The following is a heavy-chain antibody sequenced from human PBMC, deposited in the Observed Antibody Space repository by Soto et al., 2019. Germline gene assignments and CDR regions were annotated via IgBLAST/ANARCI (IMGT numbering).Heavy chain of an antibody. CDR2: TIPIFGTA. V-gene: IGHV1-69*13. CDR1: GGTFSSYA. D-gene: IGHD5-18*01. J-gene: IGHJ4*02. CDR3: ARAHTAVERYPFDY. Sequence: GASVKVSCKASGGTFSSYAISWVRQAPGQGLEWMGGTIPIFGTANYAQKFQGRVTITADESTSTAYMELSSLRSEDTAVYYCARAHTAVERYPFDYWGQGTLVTVSS.